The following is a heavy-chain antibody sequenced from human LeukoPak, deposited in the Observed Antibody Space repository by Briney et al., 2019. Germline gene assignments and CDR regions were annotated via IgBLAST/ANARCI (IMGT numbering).Heavy chain of an antibody. J-gene: IGHJ3*02. CDR3: ARGGPAYYAFDI. V-gene: IGHV3-20*01. CDR2: INWNGGST. CDR1: GFTFDDYG. D-gene: IGHD2-21*01. Sequence: PGGSLRLSCAASGFTFDDYGMSWVRQAPGKGLEWVSGINWNGGSTGYADSVKGRFTISRDNAKNSLYLQMNSLRAEDTALYHCARGGPAYYAFDIWGQGTMVTVSS.